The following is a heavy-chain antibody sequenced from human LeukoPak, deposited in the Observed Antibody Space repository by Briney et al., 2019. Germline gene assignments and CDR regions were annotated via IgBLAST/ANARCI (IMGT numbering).Heavy chain of an antibody. D-gene: IGHD4-17*01. CDR3: ARAPDYGDYCFDY. Sequence: SETLSLTCAVSGYSISSGYYWGWIRQPPGKGLEWIGSIYHSGSTYYNPSLKSRVTISVDTSKNQFSLKLSSVTAADTAVYYCARAPDYGDYCFDYWGQGTLVTVSS. CDR1: GYSISSGYY. CDR2: IYHSGST. V-gene: IGHV4-38-2*01. J-gene: IGHJ4*02.